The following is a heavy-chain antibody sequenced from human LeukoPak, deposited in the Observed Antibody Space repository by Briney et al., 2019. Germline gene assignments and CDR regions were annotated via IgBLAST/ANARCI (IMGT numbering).Heavy chain of an antibody. CDR3: AREPLVTPADY. J-gene: IGHJ4*02. CDR1: GGSFSGYY. CDR2: INHSGST. Sequence: SETLSLTCAVYGGSFSGYYWSWIRQPPGKGLEWIGEINHSGSTNYNPSLKSRVTISVDTSKNQLSLKLSSVTAADTAVYYCAREPLVTPADYWGQGTLVTVSS. D-gene: IGHD2/OR15-2a*01. V-gene: IGHV4-34*01.